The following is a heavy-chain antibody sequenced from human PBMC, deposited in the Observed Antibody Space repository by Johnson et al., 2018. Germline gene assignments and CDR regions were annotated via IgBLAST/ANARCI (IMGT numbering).Heavy chain of an antibody. CDR3: AKDSTGIYLHYYGLDV. CDR1: GFSFSNYG. D-gene: IGHD5-12*01. CDR2: ISYDGSNK. Sequence: QVQLVQSGGGVVQPGRSLRLSCAASGFSFSNYGMHWVRQAPGKGLEWVAVISYDGSNKYYADSVKGRFTISRDNSKNIIFLQMNSLRAEDTAVYYGAKDSTGIYLHYYGLDVWGQGTTVIVSS. J-gene: IGHJ6*02. V-gene: IGHV3-30*18.